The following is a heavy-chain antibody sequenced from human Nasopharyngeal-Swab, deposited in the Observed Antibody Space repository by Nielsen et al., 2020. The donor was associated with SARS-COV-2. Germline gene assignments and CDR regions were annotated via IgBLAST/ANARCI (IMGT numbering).Heavy chain of an antibody. CDR3: ASVRGDILTGSYYYYYMDV. CDR1: GGTFSSYA. J-gene: IGHJ6*03. CDR2: IIPIFGTA. D-gene: IGHD3-9*01. Sequence: SVKVSCKASGGTFSSYAISWVRQAPAQGLEWMGGIIPIFGTANYAQKFQGRVTITADESTSTAYMELSSLRSEDTAVYYCASVRGDILTGSYYYYYMDVWGKGTTVTVSS. V-gene: IGHV1-69*13.